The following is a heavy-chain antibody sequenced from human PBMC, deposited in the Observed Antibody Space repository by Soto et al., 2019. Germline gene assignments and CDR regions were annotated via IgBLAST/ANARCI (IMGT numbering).Heavy chain of an antibody. J-gene: IGHJ4*02. D-gene: IGHD3-10*01. V-gene: IGHV1-18*01. CDR3: ARDVNSGTFDY. CDR1: GYTFTSYA. CDR2: ISAHNGNT. Sequence: QVQLVQSGAEVKKPGASVKVSCKASGYTFTSYAISWVRQAPGQWLEWMGWISAHNGNTKYAQKLQGRVTMTTDTATSTAYMDLRSLRSDDTAVYYCARDVNSGTFDYWGQGTLVTVSS.